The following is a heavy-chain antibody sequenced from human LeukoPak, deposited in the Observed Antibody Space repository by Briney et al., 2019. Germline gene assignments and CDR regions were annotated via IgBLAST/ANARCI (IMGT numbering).Heavy chain of an antibody. D-gene: IGHD1-26*01. V-gene: IGHV3-43*01. J-gene: IGHJ4*02. Sequence: GGSLRLSCAASGFTFDDYTMHWVRQAPGKGLEWVSVISWDGISTHYADPVKGRFTISRDNSKNSLYLQMNSLRTEDTALYYCAKEKRGSYYFDYWGQGTLVTVSS. CDR3: AKEKRGSYYFDY. CDR2: ISWDGIST. CDR1: GFTFDDYT.